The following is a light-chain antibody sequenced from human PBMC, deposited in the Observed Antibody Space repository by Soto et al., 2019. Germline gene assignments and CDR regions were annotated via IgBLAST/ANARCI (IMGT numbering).Light chain of an antibody. J-gene: IGKJ1*01. Sequence: IVLTQSPGTLSLSPLEVATLSYRASRTVSSSYLAWYQQKPGQAPRLLIYGASSRATGIPDRFSGSGSGTDFTLTISRLEPEDFAVYYCQQYGSSPVTFGQGTKVDIK. CDR2: GAS. CDR1: RTVSSSY. CDR3: QQYGSSPVT. V-gene: IGKV3-20*01.